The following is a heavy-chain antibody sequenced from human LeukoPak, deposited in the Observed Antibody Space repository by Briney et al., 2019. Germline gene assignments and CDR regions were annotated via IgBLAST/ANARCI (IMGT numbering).Heavy chain of an antibody. CDR1: GFTFSSYA. CDR2: ISGSGGST. J-gene: IGHJ6*02. V-gene: IGHV3-23*01. CDR3: AKVSGGGLYYDGMDV. D-gene: IGHD1-14*01. Sequence: GGSLRLSCAASGFTFSSYAMSWVRQAPGKGLEWVSAISGSGGSTYYADSVKGRFTISRDSSKNTLYLQMNSLRAEDTAVYYCAKVSGGGLYYDGMDVWGQGTTVSVSS.